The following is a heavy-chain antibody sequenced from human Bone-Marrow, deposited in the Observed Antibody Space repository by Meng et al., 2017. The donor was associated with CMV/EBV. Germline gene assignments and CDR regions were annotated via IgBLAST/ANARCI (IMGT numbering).Heavy chain of an antibody. CDR3: TRSKSGRFPAGDAFAI. Sequence: GGSLRLSCLASGFTFSTYDMYWVRQASGKGLEWVSAIGTLSDTFYPDSVEGRFTISRDNAKNSLYLQMNSLRAGDTAIYYCTRSKSGRFPAGDAFAIWGQGKMVHVSS. D-gene: IGHD1-26*01. V-gene: IGHV3-13*01. CDR2: IGTLSDT. J-gene: IGHJ3*02. CDR1: GFTFSTYD.